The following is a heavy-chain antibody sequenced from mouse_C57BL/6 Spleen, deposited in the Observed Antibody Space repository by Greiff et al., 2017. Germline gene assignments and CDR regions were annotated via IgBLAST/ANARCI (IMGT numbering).Heavy chain of an antibody. CDR1: GYTFTSYW. J-gene: IGHJ4*01. CDR2: IDPSDSYT. CDR3: ARCGYGSSYDYAMDY. V-gene: IGHV1-50*01. D-gene: IGHD1-1*01. Sequence: VQLQQPGAELVKPGASVKLSCKASGYTFTSYWMQWVKQRPGQGLEWIGEIDPSDSYTNYNQKFKGKATLTVDTSSSTAYMQLSSRTSEDSAVYYCARCGYGSSYDYAMDYWGKGTSVTVSS.